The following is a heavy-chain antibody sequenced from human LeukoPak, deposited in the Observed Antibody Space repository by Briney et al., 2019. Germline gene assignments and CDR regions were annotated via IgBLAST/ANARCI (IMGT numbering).Heavy chain of an antibody. CDR1: GFRFSEYL. J-gene: IGHJ4*02. CDR2: ISKDGSDV. CDR3: TRGGYSGSSYRFS. Sequence: GGSLRLSCAASGFRFSEYLMHWVRQAPGKGPEWLSRISKDGSDVVYADSAKGRFTASRDNAKNTVYLQVTNLRHEDTAVYFCTRGGYSGSSYRFSWGQGTLVTVAS. V-gene: IGHV3-74*01. D-gene: IGHD6-25*01.